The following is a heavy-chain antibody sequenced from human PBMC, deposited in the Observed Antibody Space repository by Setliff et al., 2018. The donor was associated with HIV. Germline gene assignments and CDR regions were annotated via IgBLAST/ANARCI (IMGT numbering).Heavy chain of an antibody. D-gene: IGHD3-16*01. Sequence: PGGSLRLSCAASGFTFSSYWMHWVRQAPGKGLVRVFGMNTDGSSTTYADSVKGRFTNSRDNAKNTLYLQMDSLRAADTAVYYCARGGANPSWFDSWGQGTLVTVSS. CDR3: ARGGANPSWFDS. CDR2: MNTDGSST. J-gene: IGHJ5*01. V-gene: IGHV3-74*03. CDR1: GFTFSSYW.